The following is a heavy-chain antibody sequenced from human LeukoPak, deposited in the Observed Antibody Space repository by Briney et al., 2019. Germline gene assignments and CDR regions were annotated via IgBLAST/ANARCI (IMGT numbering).Heavy chain of an antibody. Sequence: PGGSPRISCAASGFTFSSYWMHWVRQAPGKGLVWVSRINSDGSSTSYADSVKGRFTISRDNAKNTLYLQMNSLRAEDTAVYYCASLTTVTIYDAFDIWGQGTMVTVSS. D-gene: IGHD4-17*01. CDR3: ASLTTVTIYDAFDI. J-gene: IGHJ3*02. V-gene: IGHV3-74*01. CDR2: INSDGSST. CDR1: GFTFSSYW.